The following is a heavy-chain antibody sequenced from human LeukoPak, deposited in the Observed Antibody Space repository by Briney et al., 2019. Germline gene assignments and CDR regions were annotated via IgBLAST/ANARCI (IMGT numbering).Heavy chain of an antibody. CDR2: ITGSGGNT. CDR3: AREQGGMDV. CDR1: GFTFSTYA. J-gene: IGHJ6*02. Sequence: GGSLRLSCAASGFTFSTYAMSWVRQAPGKGLEWVSAITGSGGNTYYADSVKGRFTISRDNAKNSLYLQVNSLRDEGTAVYYCAREQGGMDVWGQGTTVTVSS. V-gene: IGHV3-23*01.